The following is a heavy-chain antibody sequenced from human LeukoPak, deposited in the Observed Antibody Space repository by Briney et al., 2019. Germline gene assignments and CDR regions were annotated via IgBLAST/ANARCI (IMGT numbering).Heavy chain of an antibody. CDR2: IKQDGSEK. Sequence: ETLSLTCAVSGYSISSGYYWGWVRQAPGTGLEWVANIKQDGSEKYYVDSVKGRFTISRDNAKNSLFLQMNSLRAEDTAVYYCLVIASAGTGYWGQGTLVTVSS. V-gene: IGHV3-7*01. D-gene: IGHD6-13*01. CDR3: LVIASAGTGY. J-gene: IGHJ4*02. CDR1: GYSISSGYY.